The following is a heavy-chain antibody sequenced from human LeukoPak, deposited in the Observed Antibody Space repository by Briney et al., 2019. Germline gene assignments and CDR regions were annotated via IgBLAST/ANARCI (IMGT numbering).Heavy chain of an antibody. Sequence: PGGSLRLSCAASAFTISSYWMSWVRQTPGKGLEWVANIKQDGSEKYYVDSVKGRFSISRDNVKNALYLQMNSLRVGDTGIYYCVRGAYYYVYWGQGALVTVSS. CDR3: VRGAYYYVY. V-gene: IGHV3-7*01. CDR2: IKQDGSEK. D-gene: IGHD3-10*01. J-gene: IGHJ4*02. CDR1: AFTISSYW.